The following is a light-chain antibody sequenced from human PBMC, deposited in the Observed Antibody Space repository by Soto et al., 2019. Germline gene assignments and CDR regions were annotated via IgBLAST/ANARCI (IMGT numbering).Light chain of an antibody. CDR2: DAS. J-gene: IGKJ1*01. CDR3: QQSSNWSWT. CDR1: QSVGSN. Sequence: EIVMTQSPATLSVSPGQRATLSCRATQSVGSNLAWYQQKPGQAPRLLIYDASTRATGIPARYSGSGSGTEFTLSISRLQSEDFAVYYCQQSSNWSWTFCEGTKVESK. V-gene: IGKV3-15*01.